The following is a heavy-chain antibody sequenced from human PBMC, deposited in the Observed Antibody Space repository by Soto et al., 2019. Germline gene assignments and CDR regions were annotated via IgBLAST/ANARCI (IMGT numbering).Heavy chain of an antibody. CDR3: ARERPDGSRLDP. J-gene: IGHJ5*02. D-gene: IGHD6-13*01. CDR2: IYYSGST. V-gene: IGHV4-59*12. Sequence: LSLTCTVSGGSISSYYWSWIRQPPGKGLEWIGYIYYSGSTYYNPSLKSRVTISVDTSKNQFSLKLSSVTAADTAVYYCARERPDGSRLDPWGQGTLVTVSS. CDR1: GGSISSYY.